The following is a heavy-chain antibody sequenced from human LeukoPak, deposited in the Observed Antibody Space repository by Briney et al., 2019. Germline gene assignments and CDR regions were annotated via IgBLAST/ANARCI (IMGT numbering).Heavy chain of an antibody. V-gene: IGHV1-18*01. J-gene: IGHJ5*02. CDR2: ISAYNGNT. CDR1: GYIFTDYG. Sequence: ASVKVSCKASGYIFTDYGITWVRQAPGQGLEWMGWISAYNGNTNYAQKFQGRFTMTTDTSTTTAYMELRSLRFDDTAVYYCARDLAWGYVEQRLGWLDPWGQGALVTVSS. D-gene: IGHD1/OR15-1a*01. CDR3: ARDLAWGYVEQRLGWLDP.